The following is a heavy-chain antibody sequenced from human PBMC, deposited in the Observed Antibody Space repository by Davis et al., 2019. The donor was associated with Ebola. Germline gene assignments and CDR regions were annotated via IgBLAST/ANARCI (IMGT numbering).Heavy chain of an antibody. CDR1: GFTFSRYS. V-gene: IGHV3-23*01. J-gene: IGHJ6*04. CDR2: ISGSGGST. D-gene: IGHD7-27*01. CDR3: AKDWRAHLGSGMDV. Sequence: PGGSLRLSCAASGFTFSRYSMNWVRQAPGKGLEWVSAISGSGGSTYYADSVKGRFTISRDNSKNTLYLQMNSLRAEDTAVYYCAKDWRAHLGSGMDVWGKGTTVTVSS.